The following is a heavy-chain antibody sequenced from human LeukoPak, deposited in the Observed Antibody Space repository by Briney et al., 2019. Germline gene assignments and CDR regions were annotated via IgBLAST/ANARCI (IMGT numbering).Heavy chain of an antibody. CDR1: GNTLASLW. CDR3: ARDYPHQRFDI. CDR2: ISPDSGDT. Sequence: AASVKVSCTASGNTLASLWIHWMRQAPGQGLEWVGYISPDSGDTRLAQKFQGRVTVTQDTSISTVYLELNGLTSDDTAMYFYARDYPHQRFDIWGQGTLVTVSS. D-gene: IGHD2-2*01. J-gene: IGHJ5*02. V-gene: IGHV1-2*02.